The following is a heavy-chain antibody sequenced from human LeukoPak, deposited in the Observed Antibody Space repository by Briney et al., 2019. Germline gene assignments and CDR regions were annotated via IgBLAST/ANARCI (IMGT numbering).Heavy chain of an antibody. J-gene: IGHJ4*02. V-gene: IGHV3-11*01. CDR1: GFTFSDYY. Sequence: GGSLRLSCAASGFTFSDYYMSWTRQAPGKGLERVSYISSSGSTIYYADSVKGRFTISRDNAKNSLYLQMNSLRAEDTAVYYCITIAARPSDYWGQGTLVTVSS. D-gene: IGHD6-6*01. CDR3: ITIAARPSDY. CDR2: ISSSGSTI.